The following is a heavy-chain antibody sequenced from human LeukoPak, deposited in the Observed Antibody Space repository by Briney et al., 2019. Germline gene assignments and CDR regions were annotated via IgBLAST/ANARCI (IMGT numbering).Heavy chain of an antibody. V-gene: IGHV4-61*01. CDR2: IHYSGST. CDR1: GGSLSGGNYY. D-gene: IGHD1-1*01. Sequence: SETLSLTCTVSGGSLSGGNYYCSWIRQSPGKGLEWIGYIHYSGSTVYNPSLKRRVPMSIDTSKNQFSLNLSSVTAADTAVYYCARTGSTGGYWGQGTLVSVSS. CDR3: ARTGSTGGY. J-gene: IGHJ4*02.